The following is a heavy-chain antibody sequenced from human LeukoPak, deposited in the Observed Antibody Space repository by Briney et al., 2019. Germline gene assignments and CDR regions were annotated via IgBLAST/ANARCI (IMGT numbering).Heavy chain of an antibody. V-gene: IGHV3-53*01. CDR1: GFSFSDHA. D-gene: IGHD6-19*01. CDR3: ARSGWYGPGY. Sequence: PGGSLRLSCAASGFSFSDHAMSWVRQAPGKGLEWVSVIYSGGSTYYADSVKGRFTISRDNSKNTLYLQMNSLRAEDTAVYYCARSGWYGPGYWGQGTLVTVSS. CDR2: IYSGGST. J-gene: IGHJ4*02.